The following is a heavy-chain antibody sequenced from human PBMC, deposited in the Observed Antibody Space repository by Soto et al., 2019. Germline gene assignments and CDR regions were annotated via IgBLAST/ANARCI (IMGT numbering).Heavy chain of an antibody. CDR1: GFTFSSYS. Sequence: GGSLRLSCAASGFTFSSYSMNWVRQAPGKGLELVSSISSSSSYIYYADSVKGRFTISRDNAKNSLYLQMNSLRAEDTAVYYRARDSSLHYYDSSGYYPWGQGTLVTVSS. CDR3: ARDSSLHYYDSSGYYP. V-gene: IGHV3-21*01. CDR2: ISSSSSYI. D-gene: IGHD3-22*01. J-gene: IGHJ5*02.